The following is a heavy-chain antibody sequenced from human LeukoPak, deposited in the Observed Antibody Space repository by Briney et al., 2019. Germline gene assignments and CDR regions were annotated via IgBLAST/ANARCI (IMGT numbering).Heavy chain of an antibody. Sequence: GSLRLSCAASGFTFSSYEMNWIRQAPGKGLEWISYISNSGSTKYYADSVKGRFTISRDNSRDTLYLQMNSLRAEDTAVYYCAKDHGGYGSFDYWGQGTLVTVSS. CDR1: GFTFSSYE. J-gene: IGHJ4*02. D-gene: IGHD3-10*01. CDR3: AKDHGGYGSFDY. CDR2: ISNSGSTK. V-gene: IGHV3-48*03.